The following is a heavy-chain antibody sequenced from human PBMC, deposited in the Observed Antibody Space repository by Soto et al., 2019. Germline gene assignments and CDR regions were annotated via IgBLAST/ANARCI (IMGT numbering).Heavy chain of an antibody. CDR2: IIPIFGTA. J-gene: IGHJ4*02. V-gene: IGHV1-69*13. Sequence: SVKVSCKASGGTYSSYALSWVRQAPARELEWMGGIIPIFGTANYAQKFQGRVTITADESTSTAYMELSNLRSEDTAVYYCAIDCCVYESSGYHRERLSYWGQGTPDTVYS. CDR1: GGTYSSYA. D-gene: IGHD3-22*01. CDR3: AIDCCVYESSGYHRERLSY.